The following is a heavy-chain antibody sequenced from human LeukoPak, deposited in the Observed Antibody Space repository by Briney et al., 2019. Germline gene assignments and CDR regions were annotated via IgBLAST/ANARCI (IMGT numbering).Heavy chain of an antibody. V-gene: IGHV3-23*01. CDR1: GFTFSSYG. CDR2: ISGSGGST. J-gene: IGHJ4*02. CDR3: AKEPMVRGVIMSYYFDY. D-gene: IGHD3-10*01. Sequence: GGSLRLSCAASGFTFSSYGMSWVRQAPGNGLEWVSAISGSGGSTYYADSVKGRFTISRDNSKNTLYLQMNSLRAEDTAVYYCAKEPMVRGVIMSYYFDYWGQGTLVTVSS.